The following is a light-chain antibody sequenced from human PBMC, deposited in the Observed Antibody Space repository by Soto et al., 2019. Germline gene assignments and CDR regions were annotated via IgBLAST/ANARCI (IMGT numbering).Light chain of an antibody. Sequence: EIVMTQSPATLSVSPGERATLSCRASQSVFSSLAWYQPRPGQAPRLLIYGSATRATGIPDRFSGSGSGTEFTLTISSLQSEDSAVYYCQQYHSWPAFGQGTKVEIK. CDR3: QQYHSWPA. CDR1: QSVFSS. V-gene: IGKV3-15*01. CDR2: GSA. J-gene: IGKJ1*01.